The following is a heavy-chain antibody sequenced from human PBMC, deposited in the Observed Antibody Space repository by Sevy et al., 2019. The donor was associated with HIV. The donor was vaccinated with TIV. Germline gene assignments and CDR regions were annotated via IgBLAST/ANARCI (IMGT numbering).Heavy chain of an antibody. CDR1: GIIFSNFA. CDR2: TSYDGSHK. D-gene: IGHD1-26*01. Sequence: GGCLRLSCTVSGIIFSNFAMHWVRQAPGKGLEWVAVTSYDGSHKYYADSVKGRCIVSRDNSRNILSLEMSSLTRDDTAVYYCARGENDDEFFQYWGQGALVTVSS. V-gene: IGHV3-30*04. J-gene: IGHJ1*01. CDR3: ARGENDDEFFQY.